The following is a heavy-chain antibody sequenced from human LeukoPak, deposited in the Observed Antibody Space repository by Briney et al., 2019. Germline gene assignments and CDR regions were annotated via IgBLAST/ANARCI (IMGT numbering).Heavy chain of an antibody. Sequence: SETLSLTCTVSFGSVSSDTYFWGWIRQPPGKGLEWIGSISHGGSNHYNPSLKSRVTMSVDSPKHQFSLKLTSVTAADTAVYYCARDGRGSGWELVFGANTYYYMDVWGRGTTVTVSS. J-gene: IGHJ6*03. V-gene: IGHV4-39*07. D-gene: IGHD1-26*01. CDR3: ARDGRGSGWELVFGANTYYYMDV. CDR1: FGSVSSDTYF. CDR2: ISHGGSN.